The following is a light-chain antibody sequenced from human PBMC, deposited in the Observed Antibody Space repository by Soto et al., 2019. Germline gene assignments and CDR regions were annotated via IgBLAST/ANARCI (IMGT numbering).Light chain of an antibody. CDR3: QKYSSVPV. CDR1: QDIRNF. Sequence: DIQMTQSPTSLSASVGDRVTITFRASQDIRNFVAWYQQKPGKAPKLLIYAASTLQSGVPSRFSGSGSGTNFDLTINSLQPEDVATYSCQKYSSVPVFGPGTKVEIK. V-gene: IGKV1-27*01. J-gene: IGKJ3*01. CDR2: AAS.